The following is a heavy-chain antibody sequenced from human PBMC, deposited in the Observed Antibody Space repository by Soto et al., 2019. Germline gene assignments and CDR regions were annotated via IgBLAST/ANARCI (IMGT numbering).Heavy chain of an antibody. CDR1: GYTFTSYG. CDR2: ISAYNGNT. J-gene: IGHJ6*03. D-gene: IGHD2-2*01. V-gene: IGHV1-18*01. CDR3: ASDAPYCSSTSCHYYYYYYMDV. Sequence: ASVKVSCKASGYTFTSYGISWVRQDPGQGLEWMGWISAYNGNTNYAQKFQGRVTITADKSTSTAYMELSSLRSEDTAVYYCASDAPYCSSTSCHYYYYYYMDVWGKGTTVTVSS.